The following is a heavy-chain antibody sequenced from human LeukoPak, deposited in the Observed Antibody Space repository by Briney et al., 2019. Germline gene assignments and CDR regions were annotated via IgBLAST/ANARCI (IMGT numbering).Heavy chain of an antibody. D-gene: IGHD5-18*01. CDR1: GFTFSSYS. CDR3: ARDVVADTDEFDY. V-gene: IGHV3-48*01. Sequence: GGSLRLSCAASGFTFSSYSMNWVRQAPGKGLEWVSYISSSSSTIYYADSVKGRFTISRDNAKNSLYLQMNSLRAEDTAVYYCARDVVADTDEFDYWGQRTLVTPSS. J-gene: IGHJ4*02. CDR2: ISSSSSTI.